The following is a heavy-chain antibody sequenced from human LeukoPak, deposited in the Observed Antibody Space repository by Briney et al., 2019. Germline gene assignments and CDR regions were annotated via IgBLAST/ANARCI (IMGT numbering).Heavy chain of an antibody. Sequence: GGSLRLSCAASGFTFSSYAMSWVRQALGKGLEWVSAISGSGGSTYYADSVKGRFTISRDNSKNTLYLQMNSLRAEDTAVYYCAKDLGSSIAAAGTGHFDYWGQGTLVTVSS. CDR3: AKDLGSSIAAAGTGHFDY. V-gene: IGHV3-23*01. CDR1: GFTFSSYA. J-gene: IGHJ4*02. D-gene: IGHD6-13*01. CDR2: ISGSGGST.